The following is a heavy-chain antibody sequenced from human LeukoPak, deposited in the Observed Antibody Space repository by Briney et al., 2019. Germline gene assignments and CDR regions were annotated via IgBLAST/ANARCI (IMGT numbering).Heavy chain of an antibody. J-gene: IGHJ5*02. CDR3: AKNPGYSTGWEGTNWFDP. V-gene: IGHV3-21*01. CDR2: ISSSSNYI. D-gene: IGHD6-19*01. CDR1: GFTFSSYS. Sequence: KSGGSLRLSCAASGFTFSSYSMNWVRQAPGKGLEWVSSISSSSNYIYYADSVKGRFTISRDNSKNTLYLQMNSLRTDDTAVYYCAKNPGYSTGWEGTNWFDPWGQGTLVTVSS.